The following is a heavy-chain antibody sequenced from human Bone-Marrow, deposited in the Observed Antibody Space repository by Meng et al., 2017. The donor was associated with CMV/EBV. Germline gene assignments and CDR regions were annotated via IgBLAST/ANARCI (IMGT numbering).Heavy chain of an antibody. D-gene: IGHD3-22*01. J-gene: IGHJ5*02. CDR2: INPNSGGT. CDR1: XYTFTGYY. V-gene: IGHV1-2*02. CDR3: AREYYYDSSGYPRWFDP. Sequence: QVQLVQSGAEVKKPGASVKVSCXXXXYTFTGYYMHWVRQAPGQGLEWMGWINPNSGGTNYAQKFQGRVTMTRDTSISTAYMELSRLRSDDTAVYYCAREYYYDSSGYPRWFDPWGQGTLVTVSS.